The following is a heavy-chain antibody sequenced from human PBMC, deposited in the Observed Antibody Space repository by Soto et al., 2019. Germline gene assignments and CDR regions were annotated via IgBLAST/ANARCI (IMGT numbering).Heavy chain of an antibody. V-gene: IGHV5-51*01. CDR2: IYPGDSDT. J-gene: IGHJ1*01. CDR1: GYRFASYW. D-gene: IGHD6-19*01. CDR3: ARVLAVAGPPYFQH. Sequence: GVSLKISCKGSGYRFASYWIGWVRQMPGKGLEWMGIIYPGDSDTRYSPSFQGQVTISADKSISTAYLQWSSLKASDTAVYYCARVLAVAGPPYFQHWGQGTLVTVSS.